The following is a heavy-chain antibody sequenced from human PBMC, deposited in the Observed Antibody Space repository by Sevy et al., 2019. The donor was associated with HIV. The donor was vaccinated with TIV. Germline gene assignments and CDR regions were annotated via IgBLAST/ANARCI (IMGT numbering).Heavy chain of an antibody. Sequence: SETLSLTCAVYGGSFTSYYWNWIRQPPGKGLEWIGEINHSGSTKYNPSLKSRVTISLDTSKNQFFLKVSSVTAADTAGYDCARDNSGSRGPFDYWGEGPVVTV. D-gene: IGHD3-22*01. V-gene: IGHV4-34*01. CDR2: INHSGST. CDR1: GGSFTSYY. CDR3: ARDNSGSRGPFDY. J-gene: IGHJ4*02.